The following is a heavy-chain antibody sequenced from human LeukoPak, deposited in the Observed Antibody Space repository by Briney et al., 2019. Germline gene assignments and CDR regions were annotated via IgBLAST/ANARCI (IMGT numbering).Heavy chain of an antibody. V-gene: IGHV3-48*04. CDR1: GFTFSNYW. J-gene: IGHJ4*02. CDR3: ARGEAAAVDY. Sequence: PGGSLRLSCAASGFTFSNYWMTWVRQAPGKGLEWVSYISSSGSTIYYADSVKGRFTISRDNAKDSLYLQMNSLRAEDTAVYYCARGEAAAVDYWGQGTLVTVSS. D-gene: IGHD6-13*01. CDR2: ISSSGSTI.